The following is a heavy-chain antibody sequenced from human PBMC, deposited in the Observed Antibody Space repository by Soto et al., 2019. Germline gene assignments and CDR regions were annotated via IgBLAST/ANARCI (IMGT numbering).Heavy chain of an antibody. D-gene: IGHD2-21*02. J-gene: IGHJ4*02. Sequence: ASVKVSCKASGYTFTGYYMHWVRQAPGQGLEWVGWINPNSGGTNYAQKFQGRVTMTRDTSISTAYMELSRLRSDDTAVYYCARGAYCGGDCYLYFDYWGQGTLVTVSS. CDR2: INPNSGGT. CDR3: ARGAYCGGDCYLYFDY. V-gene: IGHV1-2*02. CDR1: GYTFTGYY.